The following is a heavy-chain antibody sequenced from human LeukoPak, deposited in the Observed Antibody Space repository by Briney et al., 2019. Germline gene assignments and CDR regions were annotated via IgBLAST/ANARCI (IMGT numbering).Heavy chain of an antibody. Sequence: ASVKVSCKASGYIFSAYTIHWVRQAPGQRPEWMGWINVGKGDTRYSQRFQDRVTFTRDTSATTAYMELGSLRSEDTATYYCARDLSERGYSYGSFDFWGQGTLVTVSS. CDR1: GYIFSAYT. D-gene: IGHD5-18*01. V-gene: IGHV1-3*01. CDR3: ARDLSERGYSYGSFDF. CDR2: INVGKGDT. J-gene: IGHJ4*02.